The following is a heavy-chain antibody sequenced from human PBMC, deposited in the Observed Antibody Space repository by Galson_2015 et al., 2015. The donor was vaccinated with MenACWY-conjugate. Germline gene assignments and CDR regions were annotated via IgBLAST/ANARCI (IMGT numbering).Heavy chain of an antibody. V-gene: IGHV5-51*01. CDR2: IYPGDSDT. J-gene: IGHJ6*02. Sequence: GIIYPGDSDTRYSPSFQGQVTISADKSISTAYLQWSSLKASDTAMYYCARHVGNIAAAGARYNVLYGMDVWGQGTTVTVSS. D-gene: IGHD6-13*01. CDR3: ARHVGNIAAAGARYNVLYGMDV.